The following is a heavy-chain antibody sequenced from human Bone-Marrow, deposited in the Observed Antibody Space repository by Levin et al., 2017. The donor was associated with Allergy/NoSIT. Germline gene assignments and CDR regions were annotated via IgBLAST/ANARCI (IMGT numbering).Heavy chain of an antibody. CDR1: GGSIDSSNW. J-gene: IGHJ5*02. D-gene: IGHD2-15*01. V-gene: IGHV4/OR15-8*02. Sequence: PSETLSLTCAVSGGSIDSSNWWSWVRQSPGKGLEWIGEIYHNGTANYNPSLKSRVTISIDKSKNQFSLKLTSLTAADTAVFYCARGGYFRTGSFDPWGQGTRVTVSS. CDR3: ARGGYFRTGSFDP. CDR2: IYHNGTA.